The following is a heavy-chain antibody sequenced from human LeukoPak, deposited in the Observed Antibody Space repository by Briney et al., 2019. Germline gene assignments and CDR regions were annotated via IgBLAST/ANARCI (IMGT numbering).Heavy chain of an antibody. D-gene: IGHD1-26*01. V-gene: IGHV3-21*04. CDR3: AKGGKVGATTFDY. CDR1: GFTFSSYS. Sequence: GGSLRLSCAASGFTFSSYSMNWVRQAPGKGLEWVSSISSSSYIYYADSVKGRFTISRDNAKNSLYLQMNSLRAEDTAVYYCAKGGKVGATTFDYWGQGTLVTVSS. J-gene: IGHJ4*02. CDR2: ISSSSYI.